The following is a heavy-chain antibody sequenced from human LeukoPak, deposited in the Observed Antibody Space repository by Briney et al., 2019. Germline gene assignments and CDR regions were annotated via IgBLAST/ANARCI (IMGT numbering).Heavy chain of an antibody. V-gene: IGHV1-24*01. CDR3: ARGGTMVRGVPIGGYYYYGMDV. J-gene: IGHJ6*02. Sequence: ASVKVSCKVSGYTLTELSMHWVRQAPGKGLEWMGGFDPEDGETIYAQKFQGRVTITADESTSTAYMELSSLRSEDTAVYYCARGGTMVRGVPIGGYYYYGMDVWGQGTTVTVSS. CDR2: FDPEDGET. CDR1: GYTLTELS. D-gene: IGHD3-10*01.